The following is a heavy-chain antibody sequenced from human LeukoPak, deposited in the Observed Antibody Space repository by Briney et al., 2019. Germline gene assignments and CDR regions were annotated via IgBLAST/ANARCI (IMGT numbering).Heavy chain of an antibody. CDR2: INPSGGST. J-gene: IGHJ4*02. V-gene: IGHV1-46*01. CDR3: ARTVRTGWLRRGAGRFFDY. CDR1: GYTFTSYY. D-gene: IGHD5-12*01. Sequence: ASVKVSCKASGYTFTSYYMHWVRQAPGQGLEWMGIINPSGGSTSYAQKFQGRVTMTRDMSTSTVYMELSSLRSEDTAVYYCARTVRTGWLRRGAGRFFDYWGQGTLVTVSS.